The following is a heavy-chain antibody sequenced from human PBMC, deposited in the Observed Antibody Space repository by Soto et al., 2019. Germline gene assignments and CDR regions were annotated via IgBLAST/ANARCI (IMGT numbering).Heavy chain of an antibody. J-gene: IGHJ6*02. CDR3: AKAFFSLGGTTFDTRRNYYYYYGMDV. V-gene: IGHV3-30*18. Sequence: GGSLRLSCAASGFTFSSYGMHWVRQAPGKGLEWVAVISYDGSNKYYADSVKGRFTISRDNSKNTLYLQMNSLRAEDTAVYYCAKAFFSLGGTTFDTRRNYYYYYGMDVWGQGTTVTVSS. D-gene: IGHD2-2*01. CDR1: GFTFSSYG. CDR2: ISYDGSNK.